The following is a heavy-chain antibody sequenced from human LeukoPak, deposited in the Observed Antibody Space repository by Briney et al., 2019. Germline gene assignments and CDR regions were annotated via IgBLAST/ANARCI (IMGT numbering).Heavy chain of an antibody. J-gene: IGHJ4*02. D-gene: IGHD4-17*01. CDR3: AREQDYGDLFDY. CDR2: IYYSGST. Sequence: SETLSLTRTVSGGSVSSGSYYWSWIRQPPGKGLEWIGYIYYSGSTNYNPSLKSRVTISVDTSRNQFSLKLSSVTAADTAVYYCAREQDYGDLFDYWGQGTLVTVSS. V-gene: IGHV4-61*01. CDR1: GGSVSSGSYY.